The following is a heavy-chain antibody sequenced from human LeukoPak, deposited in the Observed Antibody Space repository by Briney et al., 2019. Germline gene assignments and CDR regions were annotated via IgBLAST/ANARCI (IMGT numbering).Heavy chain of an antibody. CDR3: ATAIVVGTVDY. CDR2: IYSGGST. Sequence: GGSLRLSCAASGFTVSNNYMTWVRQAPGKGLEWVSVIYSGGSTYYADSVKGRFTISRDNSKNTVYLQMNSLRAEDTAVYFCATAIVVGTVDYWGQGTLVTVSS. CDR1: GFTVSNNY. V-gene: IGHV3-66*01. D-gene: IGHD6-19*01. J-gene: IGHJ4*02.